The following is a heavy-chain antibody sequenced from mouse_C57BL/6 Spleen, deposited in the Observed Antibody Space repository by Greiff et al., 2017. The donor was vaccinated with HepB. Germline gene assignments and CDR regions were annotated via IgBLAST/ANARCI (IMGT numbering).Heavy chain of an antibody. D-gene: IGHD2-12*01. Sequence: VQLQQSGPELVKPGASVKLSCKASGYSFTDYNMNWVKQSHGKSLEWIGVINPNYGTTSYNKKFKGKATFTVDQSSSTAYMQLNSLTSEDSAVYYCARAEDKYDEGYAMDYWGQGTSVTVSS. CDR1: GYSFTDYN. V-gene: IGHV1-39*01. J-gene: IGHJ4*01. CDR2: INPNYGTT. CDR3: ARAEDKYDEGYAMDY.